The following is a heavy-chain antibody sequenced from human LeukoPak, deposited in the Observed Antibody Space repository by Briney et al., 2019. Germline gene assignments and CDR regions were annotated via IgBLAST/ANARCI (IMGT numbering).Heavy chain of an antibody. CDR2: IYPGDSDA. V-gene: IGHV5-51*01. CDR3: AIGYSSSWYYFDH. D-gene: IGHD6-13*01. Sequence: PGESLRISCKGSGYSFTSYWISWVRQMPGNGLEWMGSIYPGDSDARYSPSFQGQVTISADKSISTAYLQWSSLKASDTAMYYCAIGYSSSWYYFDHWGQGTLVTVSS. J-gene: IGHJ4*02. CDR1: GYSFTSYW.